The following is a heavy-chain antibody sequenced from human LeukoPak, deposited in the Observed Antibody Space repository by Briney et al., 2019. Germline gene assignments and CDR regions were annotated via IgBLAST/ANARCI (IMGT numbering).Heavy chain of an antibody. CDR2: INPNSGGT. V-gene: IGHV1-2*02. J-gene: IGHJ4*02. Sequence: ASVKVSFKASGYTFTGYYMHWVRQAPGQGLEWMGWINPNSGGTNYARKFQGRVTMTTDTSLSTAYMDLSRLRSDDTAVYYCARDLGSSWYFAGGYWGQGTLVTVSS. D-gene: IGHD6-13*01. CDR1: GYTFTGYY. CDR3: ARDLGSSWYFAGGY.